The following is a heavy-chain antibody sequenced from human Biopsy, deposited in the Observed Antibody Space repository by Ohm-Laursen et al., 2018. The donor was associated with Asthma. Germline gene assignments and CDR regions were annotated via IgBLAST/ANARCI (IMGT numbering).Heavy chain of an antibody. CDR1: GFSFSNFA. V-gene: IGHV3-30*18. J-gene: IGHJ4*02. CDR3: AKRRGYSDLTDFDH. D-gene: IGHD3-3*01. CDR2: VSYDGGVV. Sequence: SLRLSCTASGFSFSNFAIHWVRQAPGKGLEWVAVVSYDGGVVHYADSMKGRFTISRDNAKSTLYLQMNRLRTGDTAVYFCAKRRGYSDLTDFDHWGQGTLVTVSS.